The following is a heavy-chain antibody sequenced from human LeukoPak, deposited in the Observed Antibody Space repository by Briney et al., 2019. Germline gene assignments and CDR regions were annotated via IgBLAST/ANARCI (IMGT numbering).Heavy chain of an antibody. Sequence: GGSLRLSCAASGFTFSNFRFNWVRQSPEKGLEWIAFICTTSTVYYADSVKGRLTISRDNAKNSLFLQMNNLTVEDTALYYCARRGVDSYYYYMDVWGKGTTVIVSS. V-gene: IGHV3-48*01. CDR1: GFTFSNFR. D-gene: IGHD2-8*01. CDR3: ARRGVDSYYYYMDV. CDR2: ICTTSTV. J-gene: IGHJ6*03.